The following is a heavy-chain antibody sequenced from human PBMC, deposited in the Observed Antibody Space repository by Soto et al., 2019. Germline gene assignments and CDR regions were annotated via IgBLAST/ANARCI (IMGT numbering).Heavy chain of an antibody. D-gene: IGHD1-26*01. Sequence: GGSLRLSCAASGFTFSSYGMHWVRQAPGKGLEWVAVISYDGSNKYYADSVKGRFTISRDNSKNTLYLQMNSLRAEDTAVYYCAKPVRNSGSSHDAFDIWGQGTMVTVSS. CDR3: AKPVRNSGSSHDAFDI. J-gene: IGHJ3*02. CDR2: ISYDGSNK. V-gene: IGHV3-30*18. CDR1: GFTFSSYG.